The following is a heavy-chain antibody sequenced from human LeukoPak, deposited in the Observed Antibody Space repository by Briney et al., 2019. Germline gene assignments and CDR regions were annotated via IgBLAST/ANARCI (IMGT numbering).Heavy chain of an antibody. Sequence: GGSLRLSCAASGFTYSTYAMTWVRQAPGKGLEWVSSISSSSSYIYYADSVKGRFTISRDNAKNSLYLQMNSLRAEDTAVYYCARDSVGSWGYYWGQGTLVTVSS. J-gene: IGHJ4*02. CDR1: GFTYSTYA. V-gene: IGHV3-21*01. CDR2: ISSSSSYI. CDR3: ARDSVGSWGYY. D-gene: IGHD6-13*01.